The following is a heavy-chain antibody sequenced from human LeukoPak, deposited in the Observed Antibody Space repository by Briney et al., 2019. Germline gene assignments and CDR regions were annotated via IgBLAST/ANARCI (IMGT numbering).Heavy chain of an antibody. J-gene: IGHJ4*02. Sequence: PSETLSLTCTVSRASISSDYWSWIRHSPGKGLEWIGCIHDSESTDYNPPLRGRVTITVDTSMSQFSLRLTSVTAADTAMYYCARGGSHYFYFWGQGMLVTVSS. CDR1: RASISSDY. D-gene: IGHD3-10*01. CDR3: ARGGSHYFYF. CDR2: IHDSEST. V-gene: IGHV4-59*01.